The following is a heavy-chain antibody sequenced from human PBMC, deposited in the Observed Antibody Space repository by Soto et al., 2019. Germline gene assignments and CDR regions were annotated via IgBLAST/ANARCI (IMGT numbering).Heavy chain of an antibody. CDR1: GVSISNNY. Sequence: QVQLQESGTGLVKPSETLSLTCTVSGVSISNNYWSWIRQPPGKGLEWIGYIYDNGNTNYNPSLKSRVTMSVDTSRNQISLKLTTVTAADTAVYYCTRANWYSEYWGQGTLVTVSS. CDR3: TRANWYSEY. J-gene: IGHJ4*02. V-gene: IGHV4-59*01. D-gene: IGHD7-27*01. CDR2: IYDNGNT.